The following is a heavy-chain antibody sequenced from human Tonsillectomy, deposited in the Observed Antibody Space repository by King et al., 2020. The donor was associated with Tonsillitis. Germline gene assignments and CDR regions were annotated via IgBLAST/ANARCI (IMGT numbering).Heavy chain of an antibody. CDR1: GGTFTNNA. CDR2: IIPLYNTT. Sequence: QLVQSGAELNKSGSSVTVSCKTSGGTFTNNAISWLRQAPGQGLEWMGGIIPLYNTTNYAQKFQGRVTITADESTSAAYMELSCLRSVDTAVYYCARPMGRGVISRNYYYAMDVWGQGTTVTVSS. V-gene: IGHV1-69*01. J-gene: IGHJ6*02. D-gene: IGHD3-10*01. CDR3: ARPMGRGVISRNYYYAMDV.